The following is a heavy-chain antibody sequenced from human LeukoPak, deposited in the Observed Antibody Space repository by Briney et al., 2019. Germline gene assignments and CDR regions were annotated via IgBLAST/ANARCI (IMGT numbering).Heavy chain of an antibody. Sequence: KRGGSMRLSCAASGFTFSNAWMTWVRQAPGKGLEWVGCILRKTDGGTTAYAAPVKGRFSISRDDSKNTLYLQMNSLKTEDTAVYYCSTDSYDLWGHGTLGLVSS. V-gene: IGHV3-15*01. CDR1: GFTFSNAW. CDR3: STDSYDL. D-gene: IGHD3/OR15-3a*01. CDR2: ILRKTDGGTT. J-gene: IGHJ4*01.